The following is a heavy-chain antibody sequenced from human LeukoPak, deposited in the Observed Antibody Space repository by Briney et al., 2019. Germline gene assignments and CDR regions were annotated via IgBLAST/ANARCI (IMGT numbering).Heavy chain of an antibody. CDR2: INPSGGST. Sequence: ASVKVSCKASGYTFTSYYMHWVRQAPGQGLEWMGIINPSGGSTSYAQKFQGRVTMTRDTSTSTVYMELSSLRSEDTAVYYCARERPPPRIYGSGSYARWFDPWGQGTLVTVSS. CDR3: ARERPPPRIYGSGSYARWFDP. CDR1: GYTFTSYY. D-gene: IGHD3-10*01. J-gene: IGHJ5*02. V-gene: IGHV1-46*01.